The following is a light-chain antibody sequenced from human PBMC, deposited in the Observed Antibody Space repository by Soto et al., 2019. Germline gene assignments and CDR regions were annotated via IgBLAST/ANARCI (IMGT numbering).Light chain of an antibody. CDR3: PQYYILPYT. CDR2: RAS. Sequence: DIVMTQSPGSLAVPLGEGATITCKSSHNLLYSNNVNYLAWYQQRPGQPPKLLIRRASTRASGVPDRFSGAGSGTDFTLTISNLQAEDVAVYYCPQYYILPYTFGQGTRLQIK. V-gene: IGKV4-1*01. J-gene: IGKJ2*01. CDR1: HNLLYSNNVNY.